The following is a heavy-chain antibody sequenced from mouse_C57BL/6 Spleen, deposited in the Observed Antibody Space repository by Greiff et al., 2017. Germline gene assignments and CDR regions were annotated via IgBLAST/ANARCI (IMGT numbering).Heavy chain of an antibody. Sequence: QVQLQQPGAELVRPGSSVKLSCKASGYTFTSYWMHWVKQRPIQGLEWIGNIDPSDSETHYNQKFKDKATLTVDKSSSTAYMQLSSLTSEDSAVYSCAKMDYGRGVAYYFDYWGKGTTLTVSS. CDR3: AKMDYGRGVAYYFDY. J-gene: IGHJ2*01. CDR1: GYTFTSYW. V-gene: IGHV1-52*01. CDR2: IDPSDSET. D-gene: IGHD1-1*01.